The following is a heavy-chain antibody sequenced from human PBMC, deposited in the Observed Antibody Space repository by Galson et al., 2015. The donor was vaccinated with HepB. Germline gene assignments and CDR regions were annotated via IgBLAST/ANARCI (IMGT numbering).Heavy chain of an antibody. CDR2: IWYDGSDK. J-gene: IGHJ6*02. D-gene: IGHD6-13*01. CDR1: EFTFSTYG. CDR3: ARDPSPGYSSSWYTYYYGMDV. V-gene: IGHV3-33*01. Sequence: SLRLSCAASEFTFSTYGMHWVRQAPGKGLEWVAVIWYDGSDKYYADSVKGRFTISRDNSKNTLYLQMNSLRVEDTAVYYCARDPSPGYSSSWYTYYYGMDVWGQGTTVTVSS.